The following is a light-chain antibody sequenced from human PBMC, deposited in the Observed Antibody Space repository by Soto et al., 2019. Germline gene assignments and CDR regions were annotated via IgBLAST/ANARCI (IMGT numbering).Light chain of an antibody. Sequence: EIVLTQSPGTLSLSPGERATLSGRASQSVNSDYLGWFQQKPGQAPRLLIYGASTRATGIPDRFSGSGSGTDFTLTISRLKPEDFAVYYCHHYGGSPITFGQGTRLEI. CDR2: GAS. CDR1: QSVNSDY. CDR3: HHYGGSPIT. J-gene: IGKJ5*01. V-gene: IGKV3-20*01.